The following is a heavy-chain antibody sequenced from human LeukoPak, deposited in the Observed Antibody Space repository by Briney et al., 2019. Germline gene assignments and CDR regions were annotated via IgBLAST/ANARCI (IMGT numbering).Heavy chain of an antibody. D-gene: IGHD3-10*01. CDR1: GYSISRSYY. V-gene: IGHV4-38-2*01. CDR2: FSHGEGP. J-gene: IGHJ4*02. CDR3: ARGEVGEFDY. Sequence: SETLSLTCDVSGYSISRSYYWSWIRQLPGKGLEWLGSFSHGEGPSYNPSLKSRISISVDTPKNQFSLRLISATAADSAVYYYARGEVGEFDYWGQGRLVTVSS.